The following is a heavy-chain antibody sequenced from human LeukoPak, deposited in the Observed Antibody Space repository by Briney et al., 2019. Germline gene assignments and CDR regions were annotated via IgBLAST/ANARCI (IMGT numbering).Heavy chain of an antibody. CDR2: INPNSGGT. CDR1: GYTFTGYF. D-gene: IGHD3-9*01. CDR3: ARDLNPVLRYFDWLSPYRYYYYYMDV. Sequence: ASVKVSCKASGYTFTGYFMHWVRQAPGQGLEWMGWINPNSGGTNYAQKFQGKVTMTRDTSISTAYMELSRLRSDDTAVYYCARDLNPVLRYFDWLSPYRYYYYYMDVWGKGTTVTVSS. J-gene: IGHJ6*03. V-gene: IGHV1-2*02.